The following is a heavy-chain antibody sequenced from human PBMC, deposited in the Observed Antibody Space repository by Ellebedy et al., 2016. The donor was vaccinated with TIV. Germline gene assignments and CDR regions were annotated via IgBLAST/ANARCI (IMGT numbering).Heavy chain of an antibody. D-gene: IGHD1-26*01. CDR2: INAGNGNT. J-gene: IGHJ4*02. V-gene: IGHV1-3*01. Sequence: AASVKVSCKASGYTFTSYAMHWVRQAPGQRLEWMGWINAGNGNTKYSQKFQGRVTITRDTSASTAYMELSSLRSEDTAVYYCARSYSGSYGIYFDYWGQGTLVTVSS. CDR1: GYTFTSYA. CDR3: ARSYSGSYGIYFDY.